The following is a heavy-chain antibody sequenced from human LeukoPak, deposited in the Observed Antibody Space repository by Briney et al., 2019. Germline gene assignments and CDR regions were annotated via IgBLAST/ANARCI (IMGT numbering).Heavy chain of an antibody. CDR1: GFTFSSYS. CDR2: ISGDGGGT. D-gene: IGHD1-14*01. CDR3: AKTLPVAAHRKYYFYYYGMDV. V-gene: IGHV3-43*02. J-gene: IGHJ6*02. Sequence: GGSLRLSCAASGFTFSSYSMNWVRQAPGKGLEWVSLISGDGGGTYYADSVRGRFTISRDNSKNSLSLQMNSLRIEDTALYYCAKTLPVAAHRKYYFYYYGMDVWGQGTTVTASS.